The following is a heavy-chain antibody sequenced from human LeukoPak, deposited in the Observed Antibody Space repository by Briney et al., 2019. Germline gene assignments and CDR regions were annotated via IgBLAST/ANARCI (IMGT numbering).Heavy chain of an antibody. D-gene: IGHD2-2*01. CDR2: MNPVSGNA. J-gene: IGHJ4*02. CDR3: ARAPMGTAALY. V-gene: IGHV1-8*02. Sequence: PWASVKVSCKASGYTFTSYGISWVRQAPGQGLEWMGWMNPVSGNAGSAQKFQGRVTLTGDTSISTAYMELSSLRSDDTAVYYCARAPMGTAALYWGQGTLVTVSS. CDR1: GYTFTSYG.